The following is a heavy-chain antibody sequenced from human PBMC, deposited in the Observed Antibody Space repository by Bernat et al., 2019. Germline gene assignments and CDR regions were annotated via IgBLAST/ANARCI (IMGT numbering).Heavy chain of an antibody. CDR2: IWYDGSNK. V-gene: IGHV3-33*01. CDR1: GFTFSSYG. Sequence: QVQLVESGGGVVQPGRSLRLSCAASGFTFSSYGMHWVRQAPGKGLEWVAVIWYDGSNKYYADSVKGRFTISRDNSKNTLYLQMNSLRAEDTAVYYCARDQINYYDSSRIRRGFDPWSQRTLVTVSS. J-gene: IGHJ5*02. CDR3: ARDQINYYDSSRIRRGFDP. D-gene: IGHD3-22*01.